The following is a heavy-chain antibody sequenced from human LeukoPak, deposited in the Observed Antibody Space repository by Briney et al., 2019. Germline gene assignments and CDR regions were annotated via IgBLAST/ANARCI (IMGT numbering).Heavy chain of an antibody. CDR3: ARTGYSSSWYYSVYYYYGMDV. CDR2: ISAYNGNT. J-gene: IGHJ6*02. D-gene: IGHD6-13*01. Sequence: ASVKVSCKASGYTFTSYGISWVRQAPGQGLEWMGWISAYNGNTNYAQKLQGRVTMTTDTSTSTAYMELRSLRSEDTAVYYCARTGYSSSWYYSVYYYYGMDVWGQGTTVTVSS. CDR1: GYTFTSYG. V-gene: IGHV1-18*01.